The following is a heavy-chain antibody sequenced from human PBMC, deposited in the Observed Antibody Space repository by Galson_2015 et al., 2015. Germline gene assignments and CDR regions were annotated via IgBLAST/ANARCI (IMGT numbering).Heavy chain of an antibody. CDR1: GDSVSSNSAA. J-gene: IGHJ4*02. CDR3: AREGYSCSGGSCYSAFDY. D-gene: IGHD2-15*01. Sequence: CAISGDSVSSNSAAWNWIRQSPSRGLEWLGRTYYRSKWYNDYAVSVKSRITINPDTSKNQFSLQLNSVTPEDTAVYYCAREGYSCSGGSCYSAFDYWGQGTLVTVSS. V-gene: IGHV6-1*01. CDR2: TYYRSKWYN.